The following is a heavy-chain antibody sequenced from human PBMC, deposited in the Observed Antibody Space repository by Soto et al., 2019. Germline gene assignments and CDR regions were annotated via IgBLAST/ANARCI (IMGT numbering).Heavy chain of an antibody. J-gene: IGHJ6*02. V-gene: IGHV3-23*01. D-gene: IGHD3-3*01. CDR3: ASPYYDFWSGYYYYGMDV. CDR1: GFTFSSYA. Sequence: GGSLRLSCAASGFTFSSYAMSWVRQAPGKGLEWVSAISGSGGSTYYADSVKGRFTISRDNSKNTLYLQMNSLRAEDTAVYYCASPYYDFWSGYYYYGMDVWGQGTTVTVSS. CDR2: ISGSGGST.